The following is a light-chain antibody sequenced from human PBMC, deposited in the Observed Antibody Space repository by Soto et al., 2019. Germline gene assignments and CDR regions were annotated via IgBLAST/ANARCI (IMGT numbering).Light chain of an antibody. CDR1: QRISTY. Sequence: DIQMTQSPSSLSASIGDRVTITCRASQRISTYLNWYQQIPVKAPKFLIYDASTLQSGVPSRFSGSGSGTYVTLTISSLPPEDFATYFCQQAYIAPWTFGQGTKVDVK. J-gene: IGKJ1*01. CDR3: QQAYIAPWT. CDR2: DAS. V-gene: IGKV1-39*01.